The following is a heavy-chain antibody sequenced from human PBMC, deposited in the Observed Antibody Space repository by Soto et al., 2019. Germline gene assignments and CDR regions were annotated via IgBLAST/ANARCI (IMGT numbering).Heavy chain of an antibody. CDR1: GGTFSSYA. J-gene: IGHJ4*02. CDR2: IIPIFGTA. D-gene: IGHD6-6*01. CDR3: ARGLVSSSSSVHFDY. V-gene: IGHV1-69*13. Sequence: GASVKVSCKASGGTFSSYAISWVRQAPGQGLEWMGGIIPIFGTANYAQKFQGRVTITADESTSTAYMELSSLRSEDTAVYYCARGLVSSSSSVHFDYWGQGTLVTAPQ.